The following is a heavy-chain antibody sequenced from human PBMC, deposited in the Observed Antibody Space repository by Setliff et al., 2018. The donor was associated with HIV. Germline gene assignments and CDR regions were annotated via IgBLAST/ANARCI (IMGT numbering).Heavy chain of an antibody. CDR3: AITIVGVTTEMY. D-gene: IGHD2-21*02. J-gene: IGHJ4*02. CDR2: VNHNGNI. Sequence: SETLSLTCGLNGVPFSDYYWNWIRQSPGKGLEWIVEVNHNGNINCNPSLQSRVTVSVDTSKPQFSLKMNSVTAADTAVYYCAITIVGVTTEMYWGQGTLVTVSS. V-gene: IGHV4-34*01. CDR1: GVPFSDYY.